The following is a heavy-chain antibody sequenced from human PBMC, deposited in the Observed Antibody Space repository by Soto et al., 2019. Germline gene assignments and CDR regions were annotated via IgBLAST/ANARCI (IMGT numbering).Heavy chain of an antibody. V-gene: IGHV1-18*04. CDR2: ISVYNGNT. CDR3: ARGAATYYYDSSGYSDY. J-gene: IGHJ4*01. D-gene: IGHD3-22*01. Sequence: ASVRVSCKASGCAFTNYGMNWVRQAPGRGLEWMGWISVYNGNTDYAEKLQGRVTVTKDTSTSTAYTELRSLRSDDTAVYYCARGAATYYYDSSGYSDYWG. CDR1: GCAFTNYG.